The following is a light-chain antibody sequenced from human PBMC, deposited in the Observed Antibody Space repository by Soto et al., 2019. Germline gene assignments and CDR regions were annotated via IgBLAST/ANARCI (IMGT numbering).Light chain of an antibody. CDR2: GAS. CDR1: QGVGSD. Sequence: EIVMTQSPATLSVSPGERATLSCRASQGVGSDVAWYQQKPGQAPRLLIYGASTRATGIPARFSGSGSATDFTLTISSLQSEDFAVYYCPQYKNSPPYTFGQGTNLEIK. J-gene: IGKJ2*01. V-gene: IGKV3-15*01. CDR3: PQYKNSPPYT.